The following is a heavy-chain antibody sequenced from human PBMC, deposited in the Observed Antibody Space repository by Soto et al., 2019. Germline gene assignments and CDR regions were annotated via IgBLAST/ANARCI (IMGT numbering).Heavy chain of an antibody. CDR3: ANGSRMVRGVIIIPSFDY. J-gene: IGHJ4*02. CDR1: GFTFSSYA. D-gene: IGHD3-10*01. V-gene: IGHV3-23*01. CDR2: ISGSGGST. Sequence: TGGSLRLSCAASGFTFSSYAMSWVRQAPGKGLEWVSAISGSGGSTYYADSVKGRFTISRDNSKNTLYLQMNSLRAEDTAVYYCANGSRMVRGVIIIPSFDYWGQGTLVTVSS.